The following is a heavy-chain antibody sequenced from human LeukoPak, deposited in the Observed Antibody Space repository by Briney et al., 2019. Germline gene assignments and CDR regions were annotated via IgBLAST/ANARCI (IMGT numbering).Heavy chain of an antibody. CDR2: IYYSGST. D-gene: IGHD4-17*01. CDR1: GGSISSYY. CDR3: ARLYDYGDYTVY. Sequence: PSETLSLTCTVSGGSISSYYWSWIRQPPGKGLEWIGYIYYSGSTYYNPSLKSRVTISVDTSKNQFSLKLSSVTAADTAVYYCARLYDYGDYTVYWGQGTLVTVSS. J-gene: IGHJ4*02. V-gene: IGHV4-59*08.